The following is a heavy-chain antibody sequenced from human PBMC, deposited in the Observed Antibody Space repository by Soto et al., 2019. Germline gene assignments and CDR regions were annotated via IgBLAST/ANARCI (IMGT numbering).Heavy chain of an antibody. V-gene: IGHV1-69*12. D-gene: IGHD2-8*02. CDR2: IIPIFGTA. Sequence: QVQLVQSGAEVKKPGSSVKVSCKASGGTFSSYAISWVRQAPGQGLEWMGGIIPIFGTANYAQKFQGRVTITADESTNTAYRELSSRRSDDTAVDYCAREYPSPPLVGGGMDVWGQGTTVTVSS. CDR1: GGTFSSYA. J-gene: IGHJ6*02. CDR3: AREYPSPPLVGGGMDV.